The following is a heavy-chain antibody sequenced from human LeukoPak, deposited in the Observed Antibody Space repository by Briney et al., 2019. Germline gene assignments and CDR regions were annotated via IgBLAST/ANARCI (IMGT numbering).Heavy chain of an antibody. CDR2: VSNSGDYI. V-gene: IGHV3-21*06. Sequence: PGGSLRLSCAASGFTFSSYAMLWVRQAPGKGLEWVSSVSNSGDYIHYADSVKGRFTISRDNSKNSLYLQMNSLRAEDTAVYYCARALIGYYFDYWGQGTLVTVSS. CDR1: GFTFSSYA. J-gene: IGHJ4*02. D-gene: IGHD2-8*01. CDR3: ARALIGYYFDY.